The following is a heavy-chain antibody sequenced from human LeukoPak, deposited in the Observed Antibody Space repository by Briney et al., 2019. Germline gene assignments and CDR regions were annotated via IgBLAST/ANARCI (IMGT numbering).Heavy chain of an antibody. J-gene: IGHJ5*02. CDR2: IYYSGST. CDR3: ARGTLEWLFLFDP. Sequence: SETLSLTCTVSGGSISSGGYYWSWIRQHPGKGLEWIGYIYYSGSTYYNPSLKSRVTISVDTSKNQFSLKLSSVTAADTAVYYCARGTLEWLFLFDPWGQGTLVTVSS. V-gene: IGHV4-31*03. CDR1: GGSISSGGYY. D-gene: IGHD3-3*01.